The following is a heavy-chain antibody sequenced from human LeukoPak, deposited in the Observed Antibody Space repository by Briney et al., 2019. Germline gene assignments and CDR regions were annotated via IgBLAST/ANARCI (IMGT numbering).Heavy chain of an antibody. CDR2: INPNSGGT. D-gene: IGHD3-10*01. V-gene: IGHV1-2*02. J-gene: IGHJ4*02. Sequence: ASVKVSFKASGYTFTGYYMHGVRQAPGQGGEWMGWINPNSGGTNYAQKFQGRVTTTRDTSISTAYMELSRLRSDDTAVYYCARALAGSGSYYNYWGQGTLVTVSS. CDR1: GYTFTGYY. CDR3: ARALAGSGSYYNY.